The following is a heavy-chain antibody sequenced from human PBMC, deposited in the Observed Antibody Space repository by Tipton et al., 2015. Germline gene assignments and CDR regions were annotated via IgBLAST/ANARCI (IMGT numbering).Heavy chain of an antibody. V-gene: IGHV4-39*01. CDR2: IFYSGST. J-gene: IGHJ6*02. CDR1: GDSISSSDYY. CDR3: LTGYCSAGSCYRYYGMDV. D-gene: IGHD2-15*01. Sequence: TLSLTCTVSGDSISSSDYYGGWIRQPPGRGLEWIGSIFYSGSTYFNPSLKSRVTIAVDTSKNQFSLNLSFVTAADTALYYCLTGYCSAGSCYRYYGMDVWGQGTTVTVSS.